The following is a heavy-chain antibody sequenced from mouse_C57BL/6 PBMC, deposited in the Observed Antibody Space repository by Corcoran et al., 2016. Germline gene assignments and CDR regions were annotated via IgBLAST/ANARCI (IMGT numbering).Heavy chain of an antibody. CDR2: FYPGSGSI. V-gene: IGHV1-62-2*01. CDR1: GYTFTEYT. Sequence: QVQLQQSGAELVKPGASGKLSCKASGYTFTEYTIHWVKQRSGQGLEWIGWFYPGSGSIKYNEKFKDKATLTADKSSSTVYMELSRLTSEDSAVYFCARHEEGYYGNYSPFAYWGQGTLVTVSA. D-gene: IGHD2-1*01. CDR3: ARHEEGYYGNYSPFAY. J-gene: IGHJ3*01.